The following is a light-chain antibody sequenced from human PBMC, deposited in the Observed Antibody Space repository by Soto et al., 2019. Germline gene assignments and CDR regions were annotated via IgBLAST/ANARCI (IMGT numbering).Light chain of an antibody. Sequence: DIVLTQSPGTLSLSPGERATLSCRANQSVYSNYLAWYQQKLGQAPRLLIYGASIRATGIPDRFSGSGSGTDFTLTISRLEPEDFAVYFCQQYGSSLVYTFGQGTKLEIK. J-gene: IGKJ2*01. V-gene: IGKV3-20*01. CDR2: GAS. CDR1: QSVYSNY. CDR3: QQYGSSLVYT.